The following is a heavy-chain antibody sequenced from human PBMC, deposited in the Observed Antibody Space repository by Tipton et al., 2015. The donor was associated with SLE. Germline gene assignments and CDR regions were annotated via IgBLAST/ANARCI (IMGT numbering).Heavy chain of an antibody. D-gene: IGHD3-9*01. CDR1: GGSISSGSYY. CDR3: ARLSRRHFDWSNGYDAFDI. J-gene: IGHJ3*02. V-gene: IGHV4-61*09. Sequence: TLSLTCTVSGGSISSGSYYWSWIRQPAGKGLEWIGYIYTSGSTNYNPSLKSRVTISVDTSKNQFSLKLSSVTAADTAVYYCARLSRRHFDWSNGYDAFDIWGQGTMVTVSS. CDR2: IYTSGST.